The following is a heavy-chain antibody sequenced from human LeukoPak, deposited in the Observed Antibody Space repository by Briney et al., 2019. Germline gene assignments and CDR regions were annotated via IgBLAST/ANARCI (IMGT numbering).Heavy chain of an antibody. V-gene: IGHV3-7*01. CDR1: GFTFSAYW. J-gene: IGHJ3*01. D-gene: IGHD3-9*01. CDR3: ARNQYLPFDIFDF. CDR2: IKQDGSEK. Sequence: GGSLRLSCAASGFTFSAYWMTWVRQAPGKGLEWVANIKQDGSEKYYVDSVRGRFTISRDNAKNSLCLQMNSLGAEDTAVYYWARNQYLPFDIFDFWGRGTMVTVSS.